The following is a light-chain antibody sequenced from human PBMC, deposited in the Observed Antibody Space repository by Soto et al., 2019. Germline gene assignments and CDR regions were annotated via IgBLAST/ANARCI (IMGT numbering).Light chain of an antibody. CDR3: HEFNSHPLT. CDR2: EAS. Sequence: AIQLTQSPSSLSASVGDRATITCRASHGISSALAWYQQKPGKAPKILIYEASSFESGVPSRFSGSGSGADLSLTISSLQPEDFATYYCHEFNSHPLTFSGGTKVEIK. J-gene: IGKJ4*01. V-gene: IGKV1-13*02. CDR1: HGISSA.